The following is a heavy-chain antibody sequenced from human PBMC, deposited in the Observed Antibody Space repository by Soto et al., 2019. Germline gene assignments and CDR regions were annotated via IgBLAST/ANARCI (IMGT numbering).Heavy chain of an antibody. CDR1: GITFSNYG. V-gene: IGHV3-33*01. CDR3: ASDLVGASDSYGLDV. D-gene: IGHD1-26*01. J-gene: IGHJ6*02. Sequence: PGGSLRLSCAASGITFSNYGMHWVRQAPGKGLEWVAIIWHDGNNKYYADSVRGRFIISRDNSKNRLYLQMNSLRAEDTAVYYCASDLVGASDSYGLDVWGQGTPVTVSS. CDR2: IWHDGNNK.